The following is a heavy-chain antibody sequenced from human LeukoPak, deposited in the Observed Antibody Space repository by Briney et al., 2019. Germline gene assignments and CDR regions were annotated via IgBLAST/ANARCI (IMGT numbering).Heavy chain of an antibody. J-gene: IGHJ4*02. CDR2: ISGSGGST. CDR3: AKDPGYQVVYCFDY. D-gene: IGHD2-2*01. Sequence: PGGSLRLSCAAAGFTFSSYSMSWVRQAPGKGLEWVSVISGSGGSTDYADSVEGRFTISRDNSKNTLYLQMNSLRVEDTAVYYCAKDPGYQVVYCFDYWGQGTLVTFSS. CDR1: GFTFSSYS. V-gene: IGHV3-23*01.